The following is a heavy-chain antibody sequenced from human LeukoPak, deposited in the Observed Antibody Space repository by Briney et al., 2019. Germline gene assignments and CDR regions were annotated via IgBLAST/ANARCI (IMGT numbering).Heavy chain of an antibody. CDR1: GGSISSSSYY. CDR3: ARLPSRTTMIVVVITPGAFDI. V-gene: IGHV4-39*01. CDR2: IYYSGST. J-gene: IGHJ3*02. D-gene: IGHD3-22*01. Sequence: SETLSLTCTVPGGSISSSSYYWGWIRQPPGKGLEWIGSIYYSGSTYYNPSLKSRVTISVDTSKNQFSLKLSSVTAADTAVYYCARLPSRTTMIVVVITPGAFDIWGQGTMVTVSS.